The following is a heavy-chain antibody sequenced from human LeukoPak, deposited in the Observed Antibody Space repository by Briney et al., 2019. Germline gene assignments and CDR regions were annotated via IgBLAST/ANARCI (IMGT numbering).Heavy chain of an antibody. J-gene: IGHJ3*02. CDR3: ARDRSIGHSSGYLDAFDI. Sequence: GGSLRLSCAASGFTFNIYEINWVRQAPGKGLEWVSYISSSGSTIYYADSVKGRFTISRDNAKNSLYLQMNSLRAEDTAVYYCARDRSIGHSSGYLDAFDIWGQGTMVTVSS. D-gene: IGHD3-22*01. V-gene: IGHV3-48*03. CDR1: GFTFNIYE. CDR2: ISSSGSTI.